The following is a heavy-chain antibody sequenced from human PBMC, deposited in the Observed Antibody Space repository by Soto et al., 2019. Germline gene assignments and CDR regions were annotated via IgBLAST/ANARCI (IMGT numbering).Heavy chain of an antibody. J-gene: IGHJ4*02. V-gene: IGHV4-59*08. CDR3: ARHNYGSGSTYFDY. Sequence: SETLSLTCTVSGGSISSYYLSWVRQPPGKGLEWIGYIYYSGSTNYNPSLKSRVTISVDTSKNQFSLKLNSMTAADTAVYYCARHNYGSGSTYFDYWGQGTLVTVSS. CDR1: GGSISSYY. CDR2: IYYSGST. D-gene: IGHD3-10*01.